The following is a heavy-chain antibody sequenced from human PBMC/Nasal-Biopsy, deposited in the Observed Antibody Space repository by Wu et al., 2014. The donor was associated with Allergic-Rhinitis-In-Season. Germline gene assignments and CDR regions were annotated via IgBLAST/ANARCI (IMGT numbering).Heavy chain of an antibody. D-gene: IGHD3-16*02. J-gene: IGHJ4*02. CDR1: GFDFSDYY. CDR3: ARYITDY. CDR2: ISSDSVYT. Sequence: LRLSCAASGFDFSDYYMTWIRQAPGRGVEWLSYISSDSVYTNYADSVEGRFTISRDNAKKTLYLQLNSLRAEDTAIYYCARYITDYWGQGTLVTVSS. V-gene: IGHV3-11*06.